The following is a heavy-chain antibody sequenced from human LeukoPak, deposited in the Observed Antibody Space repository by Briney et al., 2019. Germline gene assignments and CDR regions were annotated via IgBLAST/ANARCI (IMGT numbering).Heavy chain of an antibody. CDR2: IRHDGNNK. V-gene: IGHV3-30*02. CDR1: GFTFSNYG. J-gene: IGHJ4*02. CDR3: ASREKVRDDKPLFDY. Sequence: GGSLRLSCAASGFTFSNYGMHWVRQAPGKGLEWVAYIRHDGNNKQYVDSVKGRFTISRDNSKNTLYLQMSSLRTDDTAVYHCASREKVRDDKPLFDYWGQGTLVTVSS. D-gene: IGHD3-10*01.